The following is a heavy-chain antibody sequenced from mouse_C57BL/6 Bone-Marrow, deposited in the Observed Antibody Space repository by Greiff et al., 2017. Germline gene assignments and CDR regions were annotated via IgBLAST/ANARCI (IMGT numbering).Heavy chain of an antibody. D-gene: IGHD4-1*01. V-gene: IGHV1-59*01. Sequence: QVQLKQPGAELVRPGTSVKLSCKASGYTFTSYWMHWVKQRPGQGLEWIGVIDPSDSYTNYNQKFKGKATLTVDTSSSTAYMQLSSLTSEDSAVYYCALTGTSPNFDYWGQGTTLTVSS. J-gene: IGHJ2*01. CDR2: IDPSDSYT. CDR1: GYTFTSYW. CDR3: ALTGTSPNFDY.